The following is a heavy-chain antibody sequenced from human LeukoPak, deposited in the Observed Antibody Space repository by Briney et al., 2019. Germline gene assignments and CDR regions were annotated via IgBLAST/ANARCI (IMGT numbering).Heavy chain of an antibody. J-gene: IGHJ4*02. CDR2: ISWNSGSI. D-gene: IGHD3-22*01. CDR1: GFTFDDYA. Sequence: GGSLRLSCAASGFTFDDYAMHWVRQAPGKGLEWVSGISWNSGSIGYADSVKGRFTISRDNAKNSLYLQMNSLRAEDTAVYYCAKDYYDSSGYPDYWGQGTLVTVSS. CDR3: AKDYYDSSGYPDY. V-gene: IGHV3-9*01.